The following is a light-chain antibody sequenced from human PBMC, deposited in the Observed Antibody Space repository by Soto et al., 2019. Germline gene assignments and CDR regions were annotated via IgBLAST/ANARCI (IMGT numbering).Light chain of an antibody. V-gene: IGKV1-5*03. J-gene: IGKJ1*01. CDR1: QSISSW. CDR3: QQYNSYSQT. Sequence: DIQITQSPSTLSASVGDRVXXTXRASQSISSWLAWYQQKPGKAPKLLIYKASSLESGVPSRFSGSGSGTEFTLTISSLQPDDFATYYCQQYNSYSQTFGQGTKVDI. CDR2: KAS.